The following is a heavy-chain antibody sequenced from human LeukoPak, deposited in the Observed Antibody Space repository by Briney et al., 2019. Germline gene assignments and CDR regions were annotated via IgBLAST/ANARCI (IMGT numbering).Heavy chain of an antibody. CDR3: AGSKYPQTLAEFDY. CDR1: GFTFSSYA. D-gene: IGHD2-2*01. V-gene: IGHV3-30-3*01. CDR2: ISYDGSSK. Sequence: GGSLRLSCAASGFTFSSYAMHWVRQAPGKGLEWVTVISYDGSSKFYADSVKGRFTISRDNSENTLYLQMNSLKAEDTAVYYCAGSKYPQTLAEFDYWGQGTLLTVSS. J-gene: IGHJ4*02.